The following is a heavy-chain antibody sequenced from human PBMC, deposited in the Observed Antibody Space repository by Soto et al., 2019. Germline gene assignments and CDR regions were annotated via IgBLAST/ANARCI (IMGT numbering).Heavy chain of an antibody. CDR3: ARFSRQAAFDI. J-gene: IGHJ3*02. Sequence: PSETLSLTWTVSGGSIIGYYWSWIRQPPGKGLEWIGYIYYSGSTNYNPSLKSRVTISVDTSKNQFSLKLSSVTAADTAVYYCARFSRQAAFDIWGQGTMVTVSS. V-gene: IGHV4-59*01. CDR1: GGSIIGYY. CDR2: IYYSGST.